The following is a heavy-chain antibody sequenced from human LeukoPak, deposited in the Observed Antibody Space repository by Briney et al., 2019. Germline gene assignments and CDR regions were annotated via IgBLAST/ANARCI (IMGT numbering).Heavy chain of an antibody. CDR2: INPSGGST. CDR1: GYTFTSYY. Sequence: GASVKVSCKASGYTFTSYYMHWVRQAPGQGLEWMGIINPSGGSTSYAQKFQGRVTMTRDMSTSTVYMELSSLRSEDTAVYYCARDNRFKDGYNHFDYWGQRTLVTVSS. CDR3: ARDNRFKDGYNHFDY. D-gene: IGHD5-24*01. V-gene: IGHV1-46*01. J-gene: IGHJ4*02.